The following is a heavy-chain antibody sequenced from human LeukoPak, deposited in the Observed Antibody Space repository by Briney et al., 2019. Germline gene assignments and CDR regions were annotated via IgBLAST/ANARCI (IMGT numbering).Heavy chain of an antibody. V-gene: IGHV3-7*01. Sequence: GGSLRLSCVASGFTFRSYWMSWVRQAPGKGLEWVANIKGDGSQKHYVDPVKGRFTISRDNAKNSLCLQMNSLRAEDTAVYYCARVGSQSFDYWGQGTLVTVSS. CDR3: ARVGSQSFDY. J-gene: IGHJ4*02. CDR2: IKGDGSQK. CDR1: GFTFRSYW. D-gene: IGHD2-2*03.